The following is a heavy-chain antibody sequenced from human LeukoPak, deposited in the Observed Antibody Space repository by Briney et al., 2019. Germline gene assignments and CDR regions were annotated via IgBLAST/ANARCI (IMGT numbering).Heavy chain of an antibody. CDR2: IYYSGNT. D-gene: IGHD3-22*01. CDR3: ARSGDSSGYYYLFDY. J-gene: IGHJ4*02. Sequence: SETLSLTCSVSGGSINNYYWSWIRQPPGKGLEWIGYIYYSGNTNYNPSLKSRVTISTDTSNNQFSLKLSSVTAADTAVYYCARSGDSSGYYYLFDYWGQGTLVTVSS. V-gene: IGHV4-59*01. CDR1: GGSINNYY.